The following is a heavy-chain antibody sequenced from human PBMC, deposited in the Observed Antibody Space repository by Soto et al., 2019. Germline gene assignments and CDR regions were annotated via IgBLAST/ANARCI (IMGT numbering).Heavy chain of an antibody. J-gene: IGHJ4*02. CDR2: IYYSGST. V-gene: IGHV4-59*12. CDR3: ASRIDYDSSGSYFDY. CDR1: GGSISSYY. Sequence: LSLTCTVSGGSISSYYWSWIRQPPGKGLEWIGYIYYSGSTNYNPSLKSRVTISVDTSKNQFSLKLSSVTAADTAVYYCASRIDYDSSGSYFDYWGQGTLVTVSS. D-gene: IGHD3-22*01.